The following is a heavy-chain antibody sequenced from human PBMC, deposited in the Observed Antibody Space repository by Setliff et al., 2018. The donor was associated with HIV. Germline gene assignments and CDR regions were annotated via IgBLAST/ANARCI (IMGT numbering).Heavy chain of an antibody. CDR3: ARDRIYDSSVGPPGY. V-gene: IGHV3-30-3*01. J-gene: IGHJ4*02. D-gene: IGHD3-22*01. CDR1: GFTFSSYA. CDR2: ISYDGSNK. Sequence: PGGSLRLSCAASGFTFSSYAMHWVRQAPGKGLEWVAVISYDGSNKYYADSVKGRFTISRDNSKNTLYLQMNSLRAEDTAVYYCARDRIYDSSVGPPGYWGQGTLVTVSS.